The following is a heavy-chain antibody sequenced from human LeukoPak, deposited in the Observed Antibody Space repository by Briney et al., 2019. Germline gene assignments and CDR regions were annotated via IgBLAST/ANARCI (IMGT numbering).Heavy chain of an antibody. Sequence: PGGSLRLSCAASGFNFNNYAMSWVRQAPGKGLEWVSSISSGSSYIYYADSVKGRFTISRDNAKNSLYLQMNSLRAEDTAVYYCARPPFEYSSSSGWFDPWGQGTLVTVSS. J-gene: IGHJ5*02. V-gene: IGHV3-21*01. CDR2: ISSGSSYI. D-gene: IGHD6-6*01. CDR1: GFNFNNYA. CDR3: ARPPFEYSSSSGWFDP.